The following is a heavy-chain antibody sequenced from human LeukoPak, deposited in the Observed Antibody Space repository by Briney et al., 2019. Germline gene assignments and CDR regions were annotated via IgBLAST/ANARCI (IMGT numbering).Heavy chain of an antibody. CDR1: GGSFSGYY. V-gene: IGHV4-34*01. Sequence: SETLSLTCAVYGGSFSGYYWSWIRQPPGKGLEWIGEINHSGSTNYNPSLKSRVTISVDTSKNQSSLKLSSVTAADTAVYYCASLRIVSSGYQVDHWGQGTLVTVSS. D-gene: IGHD3-22*01. CDR3: ASLRIVSSGYQVDH. CDR2: INHSGST. J-gene: IGHJ4*02.